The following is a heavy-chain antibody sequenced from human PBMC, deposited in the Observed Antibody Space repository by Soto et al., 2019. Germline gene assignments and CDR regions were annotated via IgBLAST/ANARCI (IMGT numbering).Heavy chain of an antibody. D-gene: IGHD2-21*02. CDR3: ARGDGGAFDL. J-gene: IGHJ3*01. CDR2: IHSDGSST. V-gene: IGHV3-74*01. Sequence: EVQLVESEGGLVQPGGSLRLSCAASGFTFSYYWMHWVRQAPGQGLVWVSRIHSDGSSTTYAHSVKGRCTISRDNAKNTLYLQMNSLRAQDTAVYYCARGDGGAFDLWGQGTMVTVSS. CDR1: GFTFSYYW.